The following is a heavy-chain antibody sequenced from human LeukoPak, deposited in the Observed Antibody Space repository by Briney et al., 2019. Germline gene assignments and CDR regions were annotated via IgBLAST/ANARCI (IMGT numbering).Heavy chain of an antibody. CDR3: APPPFYYEANGYSVA. D-gene: IGHD3-22*01. V-gene: IGHV4-34*01. J-gene: IGHJ5*02. CDR1: VGSFIGFH. CDR2: INYSGST. Sequence: PSHTLSLPCAVYVGSFIGFHWNWIRQPPGKGLEWIGDINYSGSTKYNPSLTSRVTISEDPSKNQFSLNLSSVTSADTAVYYCAPPPFYYEANGYSVAWGQGTLVTVSA.